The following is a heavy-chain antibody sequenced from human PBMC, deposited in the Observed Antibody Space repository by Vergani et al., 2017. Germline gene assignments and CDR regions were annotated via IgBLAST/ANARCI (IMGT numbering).Heavy chain of an antibody. CDR3: ARDGPLVDILTGYYSNYYGMDV. CDR2: MNPNSGNT. D-gene: IGHD3-9*01. J-gene: IGHJ6*02. CDR1: GYTFTSYD. Sequence: QVPLVPSGAEVKKPGASVTVSCKASGYTFTSYDINWVRQATGQGLEWMGWMNPNSGNTGYAQKFQGRVTMTRNTSISTAYMELSSLRSEDTAVYYCARDGPLVDILTGYYSNYYGMDVWGQGTTVTVSS. V-gene: IGHV1-8*01.